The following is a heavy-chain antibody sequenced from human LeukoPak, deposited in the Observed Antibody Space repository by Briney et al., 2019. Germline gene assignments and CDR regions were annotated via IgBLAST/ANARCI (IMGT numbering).Heavy chain of an antibody. CDR3: VRGALYMYYFDY. CDR1: GFNFRSFS. CDR2: VTSSGGST. V-gene: IGHV3-23*01. D-gene: IGHD3-10*01. Sequence: PGGSLRLSCAASGFNFRSFSMTWVRQAPGKGLEWVSTVTSSGGSTYYADSVKGRFTNSRDNSKNTLYLQMSSLRAEDTAVYYCVRGALYMYYFDYWGQGTLVTVSS. J-gene: IGHJ4*02.